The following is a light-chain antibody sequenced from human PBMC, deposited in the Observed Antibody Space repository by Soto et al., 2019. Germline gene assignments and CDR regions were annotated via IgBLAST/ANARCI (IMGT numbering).Light chain of an antibody. J-gene: IGKJ1*01. CDR1: QSVLSSSNNKNC. Sequence: DIVMTQSPDSLAVSLGERATINCKSSQSVLSSSNNKNCLAWYQQKPGQPPRLLIYWASTRESGVPDRFSGSGSGTDFTLTIRSLQAEDVAVYYCQHYYSIPWTFGQGTKVEIK. CDR2: WAS. CDR3: QHYYSIPWT. V-gene: IGKV4-1*01.